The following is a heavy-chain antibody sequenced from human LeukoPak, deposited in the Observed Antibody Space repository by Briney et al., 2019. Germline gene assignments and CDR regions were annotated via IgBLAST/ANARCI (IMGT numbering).Heavy chain of an antibody. CDR2: INTSGST. V-gene: IGHV4-4*07. CDR3: AREGGDPRWPDP. J-gene: IGHJ5*02. CDR1: GGSISSYY. Sequence: SETLSLTCTVSGGSISSYYWTWIRQSAGKGLEWIGRINTSGSTNYNPSLRSRVTMSVNTSKNQFSLNLTSVTAADTAVYSCAREGGDPRWPDPWGQGTLVTVSS. D-gene: IGHD2-15*01.